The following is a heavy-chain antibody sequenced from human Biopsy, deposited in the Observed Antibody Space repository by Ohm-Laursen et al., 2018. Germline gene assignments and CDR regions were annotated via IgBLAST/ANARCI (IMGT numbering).Heavy chain of an antibody. J-gene: IGHJ6*02. CDR1: GFTFDDFG. Sequence: SLRLSCAASGFTFDDFGMHWVRQAPGKGLEWVSSISWNGGSSGYADSVKGRFIVSRDNDKNSLYLQMNSLRAEDTAVYHCARSPGRDRMDVWGQGTTVIVSS. CDR2: ISWNGGSS. V-gene: IGHV3-20*01. CDR3: ARSPGRDRMDV. D-gene: IGHD1-14*01.